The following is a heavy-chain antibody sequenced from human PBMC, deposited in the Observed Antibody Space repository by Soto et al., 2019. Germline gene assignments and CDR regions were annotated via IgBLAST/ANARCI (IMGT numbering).Heavy chain of an antibody. V-gene: IGHV1-2*02. J-gene: IGHJ5*02. CDR2: INPNSGGT. CDR3: ARGGGRGYNELDP. D-gene: IGHD5-12*01. CDR1: GYTFTAYY. Sequence: QVQLVQSGAEVEKPGASVKVSCKASGYTFTAYYMHWVRQAPGQGLEWMGWINPNSGGTYHAQNFQGRVTMTRATSTTTAYMELASLRSDDTAVYYCARGGGRGYNELDPWGHGTLVIVSS.